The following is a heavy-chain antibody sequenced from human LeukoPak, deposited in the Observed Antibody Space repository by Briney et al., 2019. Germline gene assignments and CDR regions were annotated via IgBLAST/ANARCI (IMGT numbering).Heavy chain of an antibody. CDR2: INWNGGST. CDR3: ARIDTYYYDSSGYYSAFDI. J-gene: IGHJ3*02. V-gene: IGHV3-20*04. D-gene: IGHD3-22*01. Sequence: GGSLRLSCAASGFTFDNYGMSWVRQAPGEGLEWVSGINWNGGSTGYADSVKGRFTISRDNAKNSLYLQMNSLRAEDTALYYCARIDTYYYDSSGYYSAFDIWGQGTIVTVSP. CDR1: GFTFDNYG.